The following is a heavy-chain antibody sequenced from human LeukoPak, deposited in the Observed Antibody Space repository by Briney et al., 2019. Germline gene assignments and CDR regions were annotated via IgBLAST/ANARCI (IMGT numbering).Heavy chain of an antibody. Sequence: PGGSLRLSCAASGFTFSSYAMSWVRPAPGKGLEWVSAISGSGGSTYYADSVKGRFTISRDNSKNTLYLQMNSLRAEDTAVYYCAKDIYCGSGSYYLAPFDYWGQGTLVTVSS. D-gene: IGHD3-10*01. CDR3: AKDIYCGSGSYYLAPFDY. J-gene: IGHJ4*02. CDR2: ISGSGGST. V-gene: IGHV3-23*01. CDR1: GFTFSSYA.